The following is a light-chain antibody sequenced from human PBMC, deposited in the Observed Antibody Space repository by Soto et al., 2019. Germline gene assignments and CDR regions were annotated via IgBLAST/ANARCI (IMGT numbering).Light chain of an antibody. CDR3: QQYGNSPRT. CDR2: GAS. V-gene: IGKV3-20*01. CDR1: QSVSSTY. Sequence: EIVLTQSPGTLSLSPGEGATLSCRASQSVSSTYLAWYQQKPGQAPRLLIYGASSRATGIPDRFSGSGSGTDFTIIITSLEPEDFAVYYCQQYGNSPRTFGQGTKVEI. J-gene: IGKJ1*01.